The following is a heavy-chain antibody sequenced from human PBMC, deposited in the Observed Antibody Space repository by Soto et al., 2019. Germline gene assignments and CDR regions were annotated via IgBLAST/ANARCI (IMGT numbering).Heavy chain of an antibody. D-gene: IGHD5-18*01. CDR1: GGSVSSGGYY. CDR2: IYYSGNT. V-gene: IGHV4-31*03. J-gene: IGHJ4*02. CDR3: ARKKGYSYGPHYFDY. Sequence: QVQLQESGPGLVKPSQTLSLTCTVSGGSVSSGGYYWSWIRQHPGKGLEWIGYIYYSGNTFYNLSLKSRVTISVDTSKNQFSLKLSSVTAADTAVYYCARKKGYSYGPHYFDYWGQGTRVTVSS.